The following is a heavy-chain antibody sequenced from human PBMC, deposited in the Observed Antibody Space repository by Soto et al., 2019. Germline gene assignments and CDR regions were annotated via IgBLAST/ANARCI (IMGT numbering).Heavy chain of an antibody. Sequence: QVQVEQSGAEVKKPGSSLKVSCKNSGGPFSSQAFNWVRQARGHGLEWMGGLIPLLGSPTYAQKFQDRVTFTADESTSTVYMEVRSLSSEDTATYFCAMRDVPYCYYVIDFWGRGTRVTVSS. CDR3: AMRDVPYCYYVIDF. CDR2: LIPLLGSP. D-gene: IGHD3-10*02. J-gene: IGHJ6*02. V-gene: IGHV1-69*01. CDR1: GGPFSSQA.